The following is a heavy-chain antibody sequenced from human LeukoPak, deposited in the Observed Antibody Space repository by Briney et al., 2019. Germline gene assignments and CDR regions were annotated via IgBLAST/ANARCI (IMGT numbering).Heavy chain of an antibody. J-gene: IGHJ4*02. CDR3: AGREVEY. V-gene: IGHV3-66*01. D-gene: IGHD1-26*01. CDR1: EFTVSTNY. CDR2: IYKGGGT. Sequence: GGSLRLSCAASEFTVSTNYMTWVRQAPGKGLEWVSVIYKGGGTNYADSVKGRFTISRDNSGNTLYLQMNSLRADDTAVYYCAGREVEYWGQGTLVTVSS.